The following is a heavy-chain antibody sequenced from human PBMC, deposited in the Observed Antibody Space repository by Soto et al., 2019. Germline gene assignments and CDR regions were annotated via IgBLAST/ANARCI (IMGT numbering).Heavy chain of an antibody. V-gene: IGHV1-69*13. CDR2: IIPIFGTA. D-gene: IGHD2-2*01. CDR1: GGTFSSYA. J-gene: IGHJ6*02. Sequence: SVKVSCKASGGTFSSYAISWVRQAPGQGLEWMGGIIPIFGTANYAQKFQGRVTITADESTSTAYMELSSLRSEDTAVYYCARAQCISTSCHYHGMDIWGQGTTVTVS. CDR3: ARAQCISTSCHYHGMDI.